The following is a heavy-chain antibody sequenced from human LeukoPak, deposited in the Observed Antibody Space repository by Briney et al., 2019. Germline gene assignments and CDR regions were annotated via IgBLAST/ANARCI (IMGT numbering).Heavy chain of an antibody. CDR3: AKGWWSLAY. CDR2: ITSRGGST. CDR1: GFTFSSYA. V-gene: IGHV3-23*01. D-gene: IGHD2-15*01. Sequence: PGGSLRLSCAASGFTFSSYAMSWVRQAPGKGLEWGSVITSRGGSTYYADSVKGRFTISRDNSKNTLYLQMNSLRAEDTAVYYCAKGWWSLAYWGQGTLVTVSS. J-gene: IGHJ4*02.